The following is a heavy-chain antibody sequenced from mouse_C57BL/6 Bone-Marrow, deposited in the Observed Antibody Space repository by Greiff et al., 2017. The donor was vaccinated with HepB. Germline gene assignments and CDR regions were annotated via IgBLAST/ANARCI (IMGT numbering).Heavy chain of an antibody. CDR2: IYPGSGST. D-gene: IGHD3-1*01. Sequence: QVQLKQPGAELVKPGASVKMSCKASGYTFTSYWITWVKQRPGQGLEWIGDIYPGSGSTNYNEKFKSKATLTVDTSSSTAYMQLSSLTSEDSAVYYCAREWGRAFDVWGTGTTVTVSS. CDR3: AREWGRAFDV. V-gene: IGHV1-55*01. CDR1: GYTFTSYW. J-gene: IGHJ1*03.